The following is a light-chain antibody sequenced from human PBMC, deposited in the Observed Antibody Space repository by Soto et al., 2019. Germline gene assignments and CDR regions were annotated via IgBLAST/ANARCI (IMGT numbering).Light chain of an antibody. CDR1: RSNIGNNA. CDR2: YDD. J-gene: IGLJ2*01. CDR3: AAWDDSLNGVV. Sequence: QSVLTQPPSVSEAPRQRVTISCSGSRSNIGNNAVSWYQQLPGKAPKLLIYYDDLLPSGVSDRFSGSKSGTSASLAISGRQSEDEADYYCAAWDDSLNGVVFGGGTKLTVL. V-gene: IGLV1-36*01.